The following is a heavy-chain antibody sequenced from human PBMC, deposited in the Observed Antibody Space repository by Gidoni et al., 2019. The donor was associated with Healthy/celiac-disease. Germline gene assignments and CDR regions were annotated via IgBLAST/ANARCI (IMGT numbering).Heavy chain of an antibody. CDR3: ARASSYDSSGYYPY. J-gene: IGHJ4*02. D-gene: IGHD3-22*01. Sequence: QVQLVESGGGVVQPGRSLRRSCAASGFTFSSYGMNWVRQAPGKGLEWVAVIWYDGSNKYYADSVKCRFTISRDNSKNTLYLQMNSLRAEDTAVYYCARASSYDSSGYYPYWGQGTLVTVSS. V-gene: IGHV3-33*01. CDR2: IWYDGSNK. CDR1: GFTFSSYG.